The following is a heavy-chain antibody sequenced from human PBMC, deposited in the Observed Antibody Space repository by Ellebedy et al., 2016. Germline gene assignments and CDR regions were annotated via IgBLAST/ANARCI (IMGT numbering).Heavy chain of an antibody. CDR2: ISSSGDST. CDR3: ANQVGTYFAFHI. D-gene: IGHD1-26*01. V-gene: IGHV3-23*01. J-gene: IGHJ3*02. CDR1: GFTFNTYR. Sequence: GESLKISXAASGFTFNTYRMSWVRQAPRKGLEWVSSISSSGDSTNYADSVTGRFTISRDNSKNILYLQMNALRAEDTALYFCANQVGTYFAFHIWGQGTEVTVSS.